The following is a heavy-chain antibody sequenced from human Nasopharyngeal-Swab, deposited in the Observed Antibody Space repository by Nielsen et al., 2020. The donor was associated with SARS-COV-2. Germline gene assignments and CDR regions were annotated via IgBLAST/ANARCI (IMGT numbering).Heavy chain of an antibody. CDR3: ARDGLDYDFWSAYFMDV. D-gene: IGHD3-3*01. CDR1: GFTFNNYN. CDR2: ISSSSSYI. J-gene: IGHJ6*02. Sequence: ETLSLTCAASGFTFNNYNFNWVRQAPGKGLEWVSSISSSSSYIYYADSVKGRFTISRDNAKNSLYLQMNSLRAEDTAMYYCARDGLDYDFWSAYFMDVWGQGTTVTVSS. V-gene: IGHV3-21*01.